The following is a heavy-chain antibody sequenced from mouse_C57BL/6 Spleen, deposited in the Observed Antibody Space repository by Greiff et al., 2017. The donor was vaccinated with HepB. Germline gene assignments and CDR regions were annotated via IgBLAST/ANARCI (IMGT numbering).Heavy chain of an antibody. Sequence: VQLQQPGAELVKPGASVKLSCKASGYTFTSYWMHWVKQRPGQGLEWIGMIHPNSGSTNYNEKFKSKASLTVDKSSSTAYMQLSSLTSEDSAVYYCAIAYLDYAMDYWGQGTSVTVSS. CDR2: IHPNSGST. CDR1: GYTFTSYW. CDR3: AIAYLDYAMDY. D-gene: IGHD6-5*01. V-gene: IGHV1-64*01. J-gene: IGHJ4*01.